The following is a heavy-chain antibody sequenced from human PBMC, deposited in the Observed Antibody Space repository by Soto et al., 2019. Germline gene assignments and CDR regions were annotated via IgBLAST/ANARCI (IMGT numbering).Heavy chain of an antibody. CDR3: AYLRMVVVAATDYFDY. CDR2: ISGSGGST. J-gene: IGHJ4*02. V-gene: IGHV3-23*01. D-gene: IGHD2-15*01. CDR1: GFTFSSYA. Sequence: GGSLRLSCAASGFTFSSYAMSWVRQAPGKGLEWVSAISGSGGSTYYADSVKGRFTISRDNSKNTLYLQMNSLRAEDTAVYYCAYLRMVVVAATDYFDYWGQGTLVTVSS.